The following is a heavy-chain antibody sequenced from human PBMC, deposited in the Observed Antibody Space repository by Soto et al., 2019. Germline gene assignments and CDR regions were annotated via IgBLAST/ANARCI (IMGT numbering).Heavy chain of an antibody. CDR1: GGSFSGYY. J-gene: IGHJ5*02. D-gene: IGHD3-3*01. Sequence: SETLSLTCAVYGGSFSGYYWSWIRQPPGKGLEWIGEINHSGSTNYNPSLKSRVTISVDTSKNQFSLKLSSVTAADTAVYYCARGFREWLLSYWSDPCGQGTLLPVAS. CDR2: INHSGST. V-gene: IGHV4-34*01. CDR3: ARGFREWLLSYWSDP.